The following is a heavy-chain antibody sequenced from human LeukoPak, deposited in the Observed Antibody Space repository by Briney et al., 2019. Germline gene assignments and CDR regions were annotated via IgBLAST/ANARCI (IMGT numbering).Heavy chain of an antibody. D-gene: IGHD4-17*01. CDR2: ISAYNGNT. CDR1: GYTFTGYY. V-gene: IGHV1-18*04. Sequence: GASLKVSCKASGYTFTGYYMHWVRQAPGQGLEWMGWISAYNGNTNYAQRLQGRVTMTTDTSTSTAYMELRSLRSDDTAVYYCARDRAIYGDYVVDAFDIWGQGTMVTVSS. CDR3: ARDRAIYGDYVVDAFDI. J-gene: IGHJ3*02.